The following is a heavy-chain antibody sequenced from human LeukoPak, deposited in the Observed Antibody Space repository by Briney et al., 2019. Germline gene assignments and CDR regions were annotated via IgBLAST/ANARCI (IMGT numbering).Heavy chain of an antibody. CDR3: ARAYHSSWYLNWFDP. D-gene: IGHD6-13*01. Sequence: SETLSLTCTVSGGSISSSSYYWGWIRQPPGKGLEWIGSIYYSGSTYYNPSLKSRVTISVDTSKNQFSLKLSSVTAADTAIYYCARAYHSSWYLNWFDPWGQGTLVTVSS. V-gene: IGHV4-39*01. CDR1: GGSISSSSYY. CDR2: IYYSGST. J-gene: IGHJ5*02.